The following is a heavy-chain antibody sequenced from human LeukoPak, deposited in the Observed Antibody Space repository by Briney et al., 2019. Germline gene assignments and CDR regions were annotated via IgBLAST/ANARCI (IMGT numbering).Heavy chain of an antibody. CDR3: ARRVVGATSVDYFDY. D-gene: IGHD1-26*01. CDR1: EFSVSINF. CDR2: ISSGGTT. Sequence: PGGSLRLSCAASEFSVSINFMSWVSQVPGKGLEWVSVISSGGTTYYADSVKGRFSISRDNSKNTVSLQMNSLRAEDTAVYYCARRVVGATSVDYFDYWGQGTLVTVSS. V-gene: IGHV3-66*04. J-gene: IGHJ4*02.